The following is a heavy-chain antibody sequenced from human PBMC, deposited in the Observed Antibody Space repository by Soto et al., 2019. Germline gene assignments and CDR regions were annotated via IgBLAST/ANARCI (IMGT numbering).Heavy chain of an antibody. V-gene: IGHV3-23*01. CDR3: AHPRGFGVFDAYDI. D-gene: IGHD2-8*01. CDR2: ISNSGGTI. CDR1: GFSFSTYA. Sequence: GGSLRLSCAAAGFSFSTYAMSWVRQAPGKGLEWVSAISNSGGTIYYADSVQGRFTISRDNSLNTLFLQMHSLRIEDTAVYYCAHPRGFGVFDAYDIWGQGTMVTGSS. J-gene: IGHJ3*02.